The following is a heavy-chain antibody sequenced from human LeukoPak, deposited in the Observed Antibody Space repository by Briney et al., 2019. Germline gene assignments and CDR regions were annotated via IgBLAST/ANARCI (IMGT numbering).Heavy chain of an antibody. D-gene: IGHD5-12*01. V-gene: IGHV3-7*03. J-gene: IGHJ4*02. CDR1: GFTFSSYM. CDR3: LGYGNDNP. Sequence: GGSLRLSCAASGFTFSSYMMNWVRQASGKGLEWVANMSPDENEKKYVDSVKGRFTISTDNAKKTLYLQMNSLRVEDTAIYYCLGYGNDNPWGQGALVTVSS. CDR2: MSPDENEK.